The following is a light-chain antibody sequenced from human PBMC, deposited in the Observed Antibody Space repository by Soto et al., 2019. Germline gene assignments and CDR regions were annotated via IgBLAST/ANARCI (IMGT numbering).Light chain of an antibody. V-gene: IGKV1-39*01. Sequence: DIQMTQSPSSLSASVGDRVTITCRASQSISSYLNWYQQKPGKAPNLLIYAASSLQSGVPSRFSGSGSGTYFTLTISSLQPEDFATYYCQQSYSTRWTFGQGTKVEIK. CDR3: QQSYSTRWT. J-gene: IGKJ1*01. CDR2: AAS. CDR1: QSISSY.